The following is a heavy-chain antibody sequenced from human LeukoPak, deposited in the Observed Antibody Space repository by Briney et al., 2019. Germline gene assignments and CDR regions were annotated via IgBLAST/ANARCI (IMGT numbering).Heavy chain of an antibody. CDR1: GFTFSTYD. Sequence: GGSLRLSCVASGFTFSTYDTQWVRQAPGKGLEWGSGINRSGRTYYTDSVKGRVTISRDNSKSTRYLEMNRLRAEDTAVYYCAQGGYFAFDFWGQGTMVTVSS. D-gene: IGHD2-2*03. J-gene: IGHJ3*01. CDR2: INRSGRT. CDR3: AQGGYFAFDF. V-gene: IGHV3-23*01.